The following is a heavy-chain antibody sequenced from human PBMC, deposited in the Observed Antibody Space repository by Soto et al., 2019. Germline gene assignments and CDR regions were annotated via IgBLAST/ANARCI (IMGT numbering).Heavy chain of an antibody. J-gene: IGHJ6*02. CDR3: ARSVVISAAKYYYYAMDA. CDR2: IIPMFGPA. CDR1: AGTFSSYV. D-gene: IGHD2-15*01. Sequence: QVQPVQSGAEVKTPGSSVKVSCKASAGTFSSYVISWVRQAPGQGLEWMGAIIPMFGPANYAQKFHGRVRIIADESTRTAYMELSSLRSEDTAVYYCARSVVISAAKYYYYAMDAWGQGTTVTVSS. V-gene: IGHV1-69*12.